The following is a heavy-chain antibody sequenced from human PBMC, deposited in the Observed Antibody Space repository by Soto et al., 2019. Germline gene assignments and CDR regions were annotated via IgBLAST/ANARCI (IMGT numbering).Heavy chain of an antibody. CDR1: GGSISSGDYY. V-gene: IGHV4-30-4*01. CDR3: ARDLSTTSEGFYYSYGMDV. J-gene: IGHJ6*02. Sequence: PSETLSLTCTVSGGSISSGDYYWSWIRQPPGKGLEWIGYIYYSGSTYYNPSLKSRVTISVDTSKNQFSLKLSSVTAADTAVYYCARDLSTTSEGFYYSYGMDVWGQATTVTLS. D-gene: IGHD4-17*01. CDR2: IYYSGST.